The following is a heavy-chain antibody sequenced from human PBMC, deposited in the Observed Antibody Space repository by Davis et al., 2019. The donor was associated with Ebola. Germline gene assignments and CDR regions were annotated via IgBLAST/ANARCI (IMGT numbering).Heavy chain of an antibody. CDR1: GYTFTSYG. J-gene: IGHJ6*02. D-gene: IGHD3-9*01. CDR3: AAGVLSTYYYGMDV. CDR2: ISAYNGNT. V-gene: IGHV1-18*01. Sequence: AASVKVSCKASGYTFTSYGISWVRQAPGQGLEWMGWISAYNGNTNYAQKFQGWVTMTRDTSISTAYMELSRLRSDDTAVYYCAAGVLSTYYYGMDVWGQGTTVTVSS.